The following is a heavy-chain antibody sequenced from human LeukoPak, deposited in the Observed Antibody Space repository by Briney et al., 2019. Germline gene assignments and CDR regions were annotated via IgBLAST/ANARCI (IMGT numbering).Heavy chain of an antibody. CDR1: GGSISSYY. CDR3: ARDVGYSYDFDHYYMDV. J-gene: IGHJ6*03. CDR2: IYYSGST. Sequence: SETLSLTCTVSGGSISSYYWSWIRQPPGKGLEWIGYIYYSGSTNYNPSLKSRVTITVDTSKNQFSLKLSSVTAADTAVYYCARDVGYSYDFDHYYMDVWGKGTTVTVSS. D-gene: IGHD5-18*01. V-gene: IGHV4-59*01.